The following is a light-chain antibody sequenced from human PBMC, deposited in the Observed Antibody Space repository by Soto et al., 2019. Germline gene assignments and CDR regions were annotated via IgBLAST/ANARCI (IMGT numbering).Light chain of an antibody. J-gene: IGKJ1*01. Sequence: IVLTPSPGTLSFSPWERATLSCRASHSFRISYLAWYQQKPGQAPRLLIYGASNRATGIPDRFSGSGSGTDFTLTISRLEPEDFAVYYCQQYGSSGTFGQGTKVDIK. CDR1: HSFRISY. V-gene: IGKV3-20*01. CDR3: QQYGSSGT. CDR2: GAS.